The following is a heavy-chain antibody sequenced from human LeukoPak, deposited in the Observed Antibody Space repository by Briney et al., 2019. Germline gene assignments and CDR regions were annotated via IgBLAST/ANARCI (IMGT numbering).Heavy chain of an antibody. Sequence: GGSLRLSCAASGFTFSSYAMSWVRQAPGKGLEWVASISSSSNYIYYVDSVKGRFTISRDNAKNSLYLQMNSLRAEDTAVYYCARGGSYFDYWGQGTLVTVSS. CDR2: ISSSSNYI. CDR3: ARGGSYFDY. V-gene: IGHV3-21*01. D-gene: IGHD1-26*01. J-gene: IGHJ4*02. CDR1: GFTFSSYA.